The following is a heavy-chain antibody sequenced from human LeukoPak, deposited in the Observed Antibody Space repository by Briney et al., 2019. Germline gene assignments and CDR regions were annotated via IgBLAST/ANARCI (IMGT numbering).Heavy chain of an antibody. J-gene: IGHJ3*02. Sequence: GGSLRLSCAASGFTFSSYAMSWVRQAPGKGLEWVSAISGSGRSTYYADSVKGRFTIYRDNSKNTLYLEMNSLTVEDTAVYYCAKVPYSSGFNGDAFGIWGQGTMVTVSS. D-gene: IGHD6-19*01. CDR2: ISGSGRST. CDR3: AKVPYSSGFNGDAFGI. CDR1: GFTFSSYA. V-gene: IGHV3-23*01.